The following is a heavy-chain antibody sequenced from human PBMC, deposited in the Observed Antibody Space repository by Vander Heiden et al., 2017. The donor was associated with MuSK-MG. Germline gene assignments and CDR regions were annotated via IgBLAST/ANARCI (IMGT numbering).Heavy chain of an antibody. CDR2: IYHSGST. V-gene: IGHV4-38-2*01. J-gene: IGHJ3*02. D-gene: IGHD1-26*01. CDR3: ARHIPINVGARPLGAFDI. CDR1: GYSISSGYY. Sequence: QVQLQESGPGLVKPSETLSLTCAVSGYSISSGYYWGWIRQPPGKGLEWIGSIYHSGSTYYNPSLKSRVTISVDTSKNQFSLKLSSVTAADTAVYYCARHIPINVGARPLGAFDIWGQGTMVTVSS.